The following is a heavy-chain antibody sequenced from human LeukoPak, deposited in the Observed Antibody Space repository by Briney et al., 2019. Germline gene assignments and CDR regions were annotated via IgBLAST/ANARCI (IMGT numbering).Heavy chain of an antibody. CDR3: AELGITMIGGV. V-gene: IGHV3-48*03. Sequence: GGSLRHSCAASGFTFSSFEMNWVRQAPGKGLEWVSYISSSGSTIYYADSVKGRFTISRDNAKNSLYLQMNSLRAEDTAVYYCAELGITMIGGVWGKGTTVTISS. D-gene: IGHD3-10*02. CDR1: GFTFSSFE. J-gene: IGHJ6*04. CDR2: ISSSGSTI.